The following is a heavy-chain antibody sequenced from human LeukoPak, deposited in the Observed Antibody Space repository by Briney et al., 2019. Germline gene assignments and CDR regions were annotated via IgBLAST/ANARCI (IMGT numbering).Heavy chain of an antibody. D-gene: IGHD2-2*01. J-gene: IGHJ4*02. V-gene: IGHV3-7*01. CDR2: IKEDGSKK. CDR3: ARDFGGYCSSSNCYLGWLDY. Sequence: GGSLRLSCGASGFTLSSYWMTWVRQAPGKGLEWVANIKEDGSKKYYVESVRGRFTISRDNAENSLYLQMNSLRAEDTAVYYCARDFGGYCSSSNCYLGWLDYWGQGTLVTVSS. CDR1: GFTLSSYW.